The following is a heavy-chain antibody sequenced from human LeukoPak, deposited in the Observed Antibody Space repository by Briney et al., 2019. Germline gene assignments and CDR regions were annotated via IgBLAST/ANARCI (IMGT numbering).Heavy chain of an antibody. D-gene: IGHD6-13*01. V-gene: IGHV1-8*03. J-gene: IGHJ5*02. CDR2: MNPSSGKT. CDR1: GYPFINSD. CDR3: ARMAAAGKNNWFDP. Sequence: ASVKVACKASGYPFINSDINWVRQATGQGLEWMGWMNPSSGKTGYSQKFQGRVTITRDTSISTAYLELRSLTSDDTATYYCARMAAAGKNNWFDPRGQGTLVTVST.